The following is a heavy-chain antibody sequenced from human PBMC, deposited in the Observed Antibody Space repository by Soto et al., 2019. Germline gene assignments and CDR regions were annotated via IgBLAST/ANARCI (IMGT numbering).Heavy chain of an antibody. CDR1: GFTFSSYG. J-gene: IGHJ6*02. V-gene: IGHV3-30*18. CDR2: ISYDGSNK. Sequence: QVQLVESGGGVVQPGRSLRLSCAASGFTFSSYGMHWVRQAPGKGLEWVAVISYDGSNKYYADSVKGRFTIYRDNSKNTLYLQMNSLRAEDTAVYYCAKAVATILVYYYYGMDVWGQGTTVTVSS. CDR3: AKAVATILVYYYYGMDV. D-gene: IGHD5-12*01.